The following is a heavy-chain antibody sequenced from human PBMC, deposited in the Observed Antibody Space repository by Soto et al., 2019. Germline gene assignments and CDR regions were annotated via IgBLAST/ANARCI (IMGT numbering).Heavy chain of an antibody. V-gene: IGHV3-30*18. Sequence: QVQLVESGGGVVQPGRSLRLSCAASVFTFNDYGMHGVRQAPGKGLEWVASLSYDERNDYYADSVKGRFTISRDNSKRTLYLQMNSLRAEDTALYYCVKDQAVGRYSAGFDAFDIWGQGTMVIVST. D-gene: IGHD5-18*01. CDR1: VFTFNDYG. CDR3: VKDQAVGRYSAGFDAFDI. CDR2: LSYDERND. J-gene: IGHJ3*02.